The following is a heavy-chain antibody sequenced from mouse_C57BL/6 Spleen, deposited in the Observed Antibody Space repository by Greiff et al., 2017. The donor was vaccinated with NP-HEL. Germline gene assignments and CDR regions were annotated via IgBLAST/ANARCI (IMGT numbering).Heavy chain of an antibody. Sequence: VQLQQPGAELVMPGASVKLSCKASGYTFTSYWMHWVKQRPGQGLEWIGEIDPSDSYTNYNQKFKGKSTLTVDKSASTAYMQLSSLTSEDSAVYYCANYYGSPFAYWGQGTLVTVSA. D-gene: IGHD1-1*01. CDR2: IDPSDSYT. V-gene: IGHV1-69*01. CDR1: GYTFTSYW. CDR3: ANYYGSPFAY. J-gene: IGHJ3*01.